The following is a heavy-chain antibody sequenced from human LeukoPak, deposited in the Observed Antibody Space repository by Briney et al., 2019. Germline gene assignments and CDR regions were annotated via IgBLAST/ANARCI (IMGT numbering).Heavy chain of an antibody. CDR3: ARVTYYYDSSGYYYFDY. Sequence: SETLSLTCTVSGGSISSYHWSWIRQPPGKGLEWIAYIYYSGSTNYNPSLKSRVTISVDTSKNQFSLKLSSVTAADTAVYYCARVTYYYDSSGYYYFDYWGQGTLVTVSS. J-gene: IGHJ4*02. D-gene: IGHD3-22*01. CDR1: GGSISSYH. V-gene: IGHV4-59*01. CDR2: IYYSGST.